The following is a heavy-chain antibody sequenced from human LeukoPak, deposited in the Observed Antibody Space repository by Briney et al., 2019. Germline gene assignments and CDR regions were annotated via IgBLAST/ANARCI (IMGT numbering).Heavy chain of an antibody. D-gene: IGHD2-2*01. CDR3: ARDGTSTDDY. CDR2: VSGNNDNP. Sequence: ASVKVSCKTSGYTFSNFGINWVRQAPGQGLEWMGWVSGNNDNPNYGQKFQGRFTVTTDSSTSTAYMELRNLTFDDTAVYYCARDGTSTDDYWGQGTLVTVSS. J-gene: IGHJ4*02. CDR1: GYTFSNFG. V-gene: IGHV1-18*01.